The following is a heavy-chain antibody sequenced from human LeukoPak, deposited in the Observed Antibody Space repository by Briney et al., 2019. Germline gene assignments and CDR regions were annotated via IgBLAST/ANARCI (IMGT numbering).Heavy chain of an antibody. CDR3: ARVDKKYYNILTVNEDTFDI. J-gene: IGHJ3*02. V-gene: IGHV4-39*07. Sequence: SETLTLTCTVSGGSISSICYYWGWSRQPPGMGLEWIGSIYYSGSTYYNPSLKSRVTISVDTSKNQFSLKLSSVAAADTAVYYCARVDKKYYNILTVNEDTFDIWGQGTMVTVSS. CDR2: IYYSGST. D-gene: IGHD3-9*01. CDR1: GGSISSICYY.